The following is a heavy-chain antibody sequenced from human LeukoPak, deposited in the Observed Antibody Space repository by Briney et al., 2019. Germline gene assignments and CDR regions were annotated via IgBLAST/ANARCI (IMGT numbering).Heavy chain of an antibody. CDR2: ISGIGGST. CDR3: AKYRDAEGPRLDY. Sequence: GGSLRLSSAASGFTFSSYAISWVRQAPGKGLEWVPAISGIGGSTYYEDSVKGRFTISRDNSKNTLYLQMNSLRAEDTAVYYCAKYRDAEGPRLDYWGQGTLVTVSS. V-gene: IGHV3-23*01. CDR1: GFTFSSYA. J-gene: IGHJ4*02. D-gene: IGHD1-14*01.